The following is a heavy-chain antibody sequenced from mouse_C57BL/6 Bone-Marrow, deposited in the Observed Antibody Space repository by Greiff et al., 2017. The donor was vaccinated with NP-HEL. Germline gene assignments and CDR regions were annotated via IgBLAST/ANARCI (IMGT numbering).Heavy chain of an antibody. D-gene: IGHD2-5*01. J-gene: IGHJ2*01. CDR2: ISSGSSTI. CDR1: GFTFSDYG. Sequence: EVKLVESGGGLVKPGGSLTLSCAASGFTFSDYGMHWVRQAPEKGLEWVAYISSGSSTIYYADTVKGRFTISRDNAKNTLFLQMTSLRSEDTAMYYCARSHPDYSNYSYWGQGTTLTVSS. CDR3: ARSHPDYSNYSY. V-gene: IGHV5-17*01.